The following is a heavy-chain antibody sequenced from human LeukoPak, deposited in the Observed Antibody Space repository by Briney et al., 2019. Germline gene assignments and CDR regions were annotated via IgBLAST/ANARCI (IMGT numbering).Heavy chain of an antibody. CDR3: ARNLIVAGAFDI. CDR2: ISAYNGNT. D-gene: IGHD5-12*01. J-gene: IGHJ3*02. Sequence: ASVKVSCKASGYTFTSYGISWVRQAPGQGLEWMGWISAYNGNTNYAQKLQGRVTKTTDTSTSTAYMELRSLRSDDTAVYYCARNLIVAGAFDIWGQGTMVTVSS. CDR1: GYTFTSYG. V-gene: IGHV1-18*01.